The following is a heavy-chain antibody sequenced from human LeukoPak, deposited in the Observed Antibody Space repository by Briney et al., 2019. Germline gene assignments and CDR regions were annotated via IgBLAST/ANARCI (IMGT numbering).Heavy chain of an antibody. Sequence: SETLSLTCAVSGDSSSSSNWWSWVRQPPGKGLEWIGENHDTGSINYNPSLKSRVTISVDKSKNQFSLKLSSVNDADTAVYYCARIERSSYSLGFDCWGQGILVTVSS. CDR3: ARIERSSYSLGFDC. D-gene: IGHD6-6*01. V-gene: IGHV4-4*02. CDR2: NHDTGSI. J-gene: IGHJ4*02. CDR1: GDSSSSSNW.